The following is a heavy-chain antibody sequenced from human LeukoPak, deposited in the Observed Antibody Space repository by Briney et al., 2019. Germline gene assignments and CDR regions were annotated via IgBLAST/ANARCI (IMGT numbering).Heavy chain of an antibody. Sequence: GGSLRLSCAASGFTFSSYAMSWVRQAPGKGLEWVSAISGSGGSTYYADSAKGRFTISRDNSKNTLYLQMNSLRAEDTAVYYCAKDSLSSGWYGGWFDPWGQGTLVTVSS. CDR3: AKDSLSSGWYGGWFDP. V-gene: IGHV3-23*01. D-gene: IGHD6-19*01. J-gene: IGHJ5*02. CDR1: GFTFSSYA. CDR2: ISGSGGST.